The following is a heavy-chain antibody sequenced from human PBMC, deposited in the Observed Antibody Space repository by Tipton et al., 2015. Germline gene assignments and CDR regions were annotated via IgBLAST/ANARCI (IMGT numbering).Heavy chain of an antibody. J-gene: IGHJ6*02. D-gene: IGHD5-24*01. Sequence: TLSLTCTVSGGSVSSGSAYHWSWIRQPPGKGLEWIGNIDYSGTKNYNPSLKSRVTISLDTSKNQFSLKLSSVTAADTAVYYCARDLEHGMDVWGQGVRVTVSS. V-gene: IGHV4-61*01. CDR2: IDYSGTK. CDR1: GGSVSSGSAYH. CDR3: ARDLEHGMDV.